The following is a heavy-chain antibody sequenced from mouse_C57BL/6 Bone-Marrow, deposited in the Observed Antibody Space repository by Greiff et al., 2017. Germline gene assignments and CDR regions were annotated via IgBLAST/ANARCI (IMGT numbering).Heavy chain of an antibody. CDR3: AREGGNFAMDY. V-gene: IGHV1-55*01. Sequence: VQLQQPGAELVKPGASVKMSCKASGYTFTSYWITWVKQRPGQGLEWIGDIYPGSGSTNYNEKFKSKATLTVDTSSSTAYMQLSSLTSEDSAVYYCAREGGNFAMDYWVQGTSVTVSS. CDR1: GYTFTSYW. CDR2: IYPGSGST. J-gene: IGHJ4*01.